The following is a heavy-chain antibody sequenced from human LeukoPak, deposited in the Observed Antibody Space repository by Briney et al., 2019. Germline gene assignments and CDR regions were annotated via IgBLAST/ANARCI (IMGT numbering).Heavy chain of an antibody. V-gene: IGHV3-74*01. CDR3: ARGRPHGNDY. D-gene: IGHD4-23*01. CDR1: GYSFSSYW. CDR2: IASDGSST. J-gene: IGHJ4*02. Sequence: GESLQISCKGSGYSFSSYWIGWVRQAPGKGLVWVSRIASDGSSTTYADSVKGRFSISRDNAKNTLYLQMNSLRVEDTAVYYCARGRPHGNDYWGQGTLVTVSS.